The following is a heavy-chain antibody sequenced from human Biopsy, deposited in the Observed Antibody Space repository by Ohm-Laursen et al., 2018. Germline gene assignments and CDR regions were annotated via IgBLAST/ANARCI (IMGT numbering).Heavy chain of an antibody. CDR1: GGSISSYY. V-gene: IGHV4-59*08. J-gene: IGHJ2*01. CDR3: ARHAPSYSGSYWRYFDL. CDR2: IYYTGST. D-gene: IGHD1-26*01. Sequence: SDTLSFTCTVSGGSISSYYWSWIRQPPGKGLEWIGYIYYTGSTNYNPSLKSRVTISVDTSMNHLSLRLTFVTAADTAVYYCARHAPSYSGSYWRYFDLWGRGTLVTVSS.